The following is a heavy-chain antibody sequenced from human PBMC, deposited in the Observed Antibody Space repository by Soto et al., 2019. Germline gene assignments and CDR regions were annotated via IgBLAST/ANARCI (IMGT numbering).Heavy chain of an antibody. J-gene: IGHJ4*02. CDR2: IYYSGST. CDR1: GGSISSSSYY. CDR3: ARALRWQMPFDY. D-gene: IGHD4-17*01. Sequence: QLQLQESGPGLVKPSETLSLTCTVSGGSISSSSYYWGWIRQPPGQVLEWIGSIYYSGSTYYSPSLKSRFTISVDTSKNQFSLKLSSVTAADTAVYYCARALRWQMPFDYWGQGTLVTVSS. V-gene: IGHV4-39*01.